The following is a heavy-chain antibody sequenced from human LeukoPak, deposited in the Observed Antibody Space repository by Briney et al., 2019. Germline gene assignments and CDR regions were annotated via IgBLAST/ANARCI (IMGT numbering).Heavy chain of an antibody. Sequence: ASVRVSCKASVYTFTGYYMHWVRQAPGQGLEWMGWINPNSGGTNYAQKFQGRVTMTRDTSISTAYMELSRLRSDDTAVYYCVRDTSCYYNLTGYYELWGQGTLVTVSS. V-gene: IGHV1-2*02. J-gene: IGHJ4*02. D-gene: IGHD3-9*01. CDR1: VYTFTGYY. CDR2: INPNSGGT. CDR3: VRDTSCYYNLTGYYEL.